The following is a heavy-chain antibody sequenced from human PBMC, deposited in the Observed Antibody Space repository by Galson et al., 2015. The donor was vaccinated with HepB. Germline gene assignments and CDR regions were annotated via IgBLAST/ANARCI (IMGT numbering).Heavy chain of an antibody. CDR3: GSIADPAGDVFDI. V-gene: IGHV3-73*01. Sequence: SLRLSCAGSGFTFSGSTVYWVRQASGKGLEWVAVITTKARNYAAYAASVKGRFTVSRDDSKNTAYLQMNTLKTEDTAVYYCGSIADPAGDVFDIWGQGTMVTVSS. CDR1: GFTFSGST. D-gene: IGHD6-13*01. CDR2: ITTKARNYA. J-gene: IGHJ3*02.